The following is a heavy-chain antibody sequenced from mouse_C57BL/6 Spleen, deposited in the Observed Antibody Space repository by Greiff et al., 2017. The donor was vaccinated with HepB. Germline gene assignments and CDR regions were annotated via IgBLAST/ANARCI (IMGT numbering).Heavy chain of an antibody. Sequence: VQLQQSGAELARPGASVKLSCKASGYTFTSYGISWVKQRTGQGLEWIGEIYPRSGTTYYNEKFKGKATLTADKSSSTAYMELRSLTSEDSAVYFCARYNDYSGTRYFDVWGTGTTVTVSS. CDR2: IYPRSGTT. D-gene: IGHD2-4*01. J-gene: IGHJ1*03. CDR1: GYTFTSYG. V-gene: IGHV1-81*01. CDR3: ARYNDYSGTRYFDV.